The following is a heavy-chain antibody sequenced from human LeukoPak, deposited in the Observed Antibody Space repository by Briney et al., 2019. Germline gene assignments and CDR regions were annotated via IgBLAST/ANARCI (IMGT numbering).Heavy chain of an antibody. V-gene: IGHV4-34*01. Sequence: PSETLSLTCAVYGGSFSGYYWSWIRQPPGKGLEWIGEINHSGSTNYNPSLKSRVTISVYTSKNQFSLKLSSVTAADTAVYYCARGGGRYYDFWSGYSDYWGQGTLVTVSS. D-gene: IGHD3-3*01. J-gene: IGHJ4*02. CDR3: ARGGGRYYDFWSGYSDY. CDR1: GGSFSGYY. CDR2: INHSGST.